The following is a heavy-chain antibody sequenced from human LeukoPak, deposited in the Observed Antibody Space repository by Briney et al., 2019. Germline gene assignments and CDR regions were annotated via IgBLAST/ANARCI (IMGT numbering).Heavy chain of an antibody. D-gene: IGHD1/OR15-1a*01. CDR1: GGSFNNYA. CDR3: ATVPVEQNNDGLIKVASFLDP. V-gene: IGHV1-69*01. Sequence: ASVKVSCKASGGSFNNYAISWARQAPGQGLEWMGGIIPLSGTADYAQRFQGRLSITADESTRTAYMELSSLTSEDTAVYYCATVPVEQNNDGLIKVASFLDPWGQGTLVTVSS. CDR2: IIPLSGTA. J-gene: IGHJ5*02.